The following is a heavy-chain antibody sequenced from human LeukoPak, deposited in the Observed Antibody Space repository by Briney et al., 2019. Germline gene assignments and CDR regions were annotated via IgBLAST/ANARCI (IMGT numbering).Heavy chain of an antibody. D-gene: IGHD6-19*01. Sequence: PSETLSLTCTVSGGSISSYYWSWIRQPPGRGLEWIGYIYYSGSTNYNPSLKSRVTISVDTSKNQFSLKLSSVTAADTAVYYCASSGYSSGWFDYWGQGTLVTVSS. CDR3: ASSGYSSGWFDY. CDR1: GGSISSYY. V-gene: IGHV4-59*08. J-gene: IGHJ5*01. CDR2: IYYSGST.